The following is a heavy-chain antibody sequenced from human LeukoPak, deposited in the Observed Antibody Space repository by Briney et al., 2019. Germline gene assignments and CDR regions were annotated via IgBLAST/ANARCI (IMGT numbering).Heavy chain of an antibody. V-gene: IGHV3-23*01. CDR1: GFTFSTYA. D-gene: IGHD3-16*01. CDR3: TQGARADTYWYFDL. CDR2: ISGSGGNT. Sequence: GGSLRLSCAASGFTFSTYAMSWVRQAPGKGLEWVSAISGSGGNTHYADSVKGRFTTSRDNSKNTLYVQMNSLRVEDTAVYYCTQGARADTYWYFDLWGRGTLVTVAS. J-gene: IGHJ2*01.